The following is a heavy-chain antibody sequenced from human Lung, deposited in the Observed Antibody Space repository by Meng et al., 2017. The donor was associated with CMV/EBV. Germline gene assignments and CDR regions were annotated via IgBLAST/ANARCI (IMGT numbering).Heavy chain of an antibody. CDR3: ARDNNWGPDY. CDR1: GYTFTAHY. J-gene: IGHJ4*02. CDR2: IHPHRGDT. V-gene: IGHV1-2*02. D-gene: IGHD7-27*01. Sequence: ASVKVSCKASGYTFTAHYFHWVRQAPGQGLEWMGWIHPHRGDTNYAQQFQGRVTLTRDTSINTGYMELTRLTSDDTAVYYCARDNNWGPDYWGQGEVVTVDS.